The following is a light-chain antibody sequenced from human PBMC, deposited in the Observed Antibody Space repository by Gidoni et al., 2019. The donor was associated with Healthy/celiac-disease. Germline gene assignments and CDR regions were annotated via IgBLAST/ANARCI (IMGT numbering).Light chain of an antibody. Sequence: IQIPRSPSSLSASVGDRVTITCRASQIISSYLNWYQQKPGKAPKLLIYAASSLKSGFPSSFSGSGCATDFTLIISSLQPEDSATYYCQQSYSTPPAFGGGTKVEIK. CDR1: QIISSY. J-gene: IGKJ4*01. CDR3: QQSYSTPPA. V-gene: IGKV1-39*01. CDR2: AAS.